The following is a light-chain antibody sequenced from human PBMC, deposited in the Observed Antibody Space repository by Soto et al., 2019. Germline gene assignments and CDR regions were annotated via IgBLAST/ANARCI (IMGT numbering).Light chain of an antibody. V-gene: IGKV1-5*03. CDR3: QQYNVYRA. J-gene: IGKJ1*01. Sequence: DFQMTQPPSTLSAFVGDTVTITCRASQSISSWLAWYQQKPGQAPKLLIYRASYLESGVPSRFSGSGYGTEFTLTITGLHPDDFATYYCQQYNVYRAFGPGTKVEIQ. CDR2: RAS. CDR1: QSISSW.